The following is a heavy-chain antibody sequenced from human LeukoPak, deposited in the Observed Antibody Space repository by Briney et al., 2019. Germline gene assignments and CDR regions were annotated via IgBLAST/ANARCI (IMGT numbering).Heavy chain of an antibody. CDR1: GFTFSSYA. CDR2: ISYDGSNK. V-gene: IGHV3-30-3*01. CDR3: ASGMIIAAATYGMDV. D-gene: IGHD6-13*01. J-gene: IGHJ6*02. Sequence: QPGRSLRLSCAASGFTFSSYAMHWVRQAPGKGLEWVAVISYDGSNKYYADSVKGRFTISRDNSKNTLYLQMNSLRAEDTAVHYCASGMIIAAATYGMDVWGQGTTVTVSS.